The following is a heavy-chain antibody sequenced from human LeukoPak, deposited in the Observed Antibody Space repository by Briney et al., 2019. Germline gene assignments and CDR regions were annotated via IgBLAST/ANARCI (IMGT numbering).Heavy chain of an antibody. J-gene: IGHJ4*02. CDR1: VVTFSSYS. CDR3: ARGLRMVAATLPDY. V-gene: IGHV3-21*01. CDR2: ISSSSSYI. D-gene: IGHD2-15*01. Sequence: PGGSLRLSCAASVVTFSSYSMNWVRQAPGTGLEWVSSISSSSSYIYYADSVKGRFTISRDNAKTSLYLQMNSLRAEDTAVYDCARGLRMVAATLPDYWGQGTLVTVSS.